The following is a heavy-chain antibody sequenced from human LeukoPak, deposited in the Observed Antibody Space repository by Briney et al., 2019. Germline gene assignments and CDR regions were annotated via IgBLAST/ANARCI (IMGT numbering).Heavy chain of an antibody. V-gene: IGHV3-21*01. Sequence: GGSLRLSCAASGFTFSSYSMNWVRQAPVKGLEWVSSISSSSSYIYYADSVKGRFTISRDSAKNSLYLQMNSLRAEDTAVYYCAREGWIQSSRYFDYWGQGTLVTVSS. J-gene: IGHJ4*02. CDR1: GFTFSSYS. D-gene: IGHD5-18*01. CDR2: ISSSSSYI. CDR3: AREGWIQSSRYFDY.